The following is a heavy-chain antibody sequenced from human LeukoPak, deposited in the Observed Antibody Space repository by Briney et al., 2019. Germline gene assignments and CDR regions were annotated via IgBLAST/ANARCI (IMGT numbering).Heavy chain of an antibody. D-gene: IGHD6-13*01. CDR3: AREDASSWDY. CDR2: IISSGSYT. J-gene: IGHJ4*02. CDR1: GFTFSVYS. Sequence: PGGSLRLSCAASGFTFSVYSMDWVRQAPGKGLEWVSSIISSGSYTYYADSVKGRFTISRDNAKNSLYLQMNSLRAEDTAVYYCAREDASSWDYWGQGILVTVSS. V-gene: IGHV3-21*01.